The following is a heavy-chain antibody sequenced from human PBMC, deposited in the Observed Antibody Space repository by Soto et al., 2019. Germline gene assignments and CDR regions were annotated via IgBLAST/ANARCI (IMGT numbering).Heavy chain of an antibody. V-gene: IGHV3-48*03. CDR2: ISSSGSTI. J-gene: IGHJ1*01. Sequence: GESLRLSCAASGFTFSSYEMNWVRQAPGKGLEWVSYISSSGSTIYYADSVKGRFTISRDNAKNSLYLQMNSRRAEDTAVYYCARGDSSRWYLIAYFQHWGQGTLVTVSS. D-gene: IGHD6-13*01. CDR1: GFTFSSYE. CDR3: ARGDSSRWYLIAYFQH.